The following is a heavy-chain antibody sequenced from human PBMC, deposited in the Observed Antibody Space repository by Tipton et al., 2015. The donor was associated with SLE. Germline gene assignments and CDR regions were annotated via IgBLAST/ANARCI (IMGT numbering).Heavy chain of an antibody. J-gene: IGHJ3*01. CDR3: ARHYNIYSIYRMGAFDV. V-gene: IGHV5-51*01. Sequence: QSGPEVKKPGESLKISCRASGYSFTNYWIGWVRQMPGKGLEWMGIIYPGDSDTRYSPSFQGQVTISADKSNTTAYLQWSSLKAADTAMYYCARHYNIYSIYRMGAFDVWGQGTMVTVSS. CDR2: IYPGDSDT. D-gene: IGHD4-11*01. CDR1: GYSFTNYW.